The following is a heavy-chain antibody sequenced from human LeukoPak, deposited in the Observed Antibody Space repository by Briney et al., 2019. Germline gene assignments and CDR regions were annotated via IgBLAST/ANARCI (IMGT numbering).Heavy chain of an antibody. CDR3: AKAPIPVAGRFDP. CDR1: EFIFSNYA. J-gene: IGHJ5*02. CDR2: ISVSGDST. D-gene: IGHD6-19*01. V-gene: IGHV3-23*01. Sequence: GGSLRLSCAASEFIFSNYAMNWVRQAPGKGLEWVSTISVSGDSTYYADSVKDRFTISRDNSKNTLYLQMNDLRAEDTAVYYCAKAPIPVAGRFDPWGQGTLVTVSS.